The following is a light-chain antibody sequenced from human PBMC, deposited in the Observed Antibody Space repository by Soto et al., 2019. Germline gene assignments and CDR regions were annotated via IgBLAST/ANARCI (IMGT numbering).Light chain of an antibody. CDR2: VNSDGSH. J-gene: IGLJ2*01. CDR1: SGHSSYA. V-gene: IGLV4-69*01. CDR3: QTWGI. Sequence: QLVLTQSPSASASLGASVKLTCTLSSGHSSYAIAWHQQQPEKGPRYLMKVNSDGSHSKGDGIPDRFSGSSSGAERYLTISSLQSEDEADYYCQTWGIFGGGTKVTVL.